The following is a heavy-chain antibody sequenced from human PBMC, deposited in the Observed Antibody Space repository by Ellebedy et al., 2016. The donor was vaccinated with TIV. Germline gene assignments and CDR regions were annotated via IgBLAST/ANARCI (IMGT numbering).Heavy chain of an antibody. CDR2: LWSDANYK. J-gene: IGHJ6*03. CDR3: ARNNGGTNYQMDV. CDR1: GFTLSGSG. Sequence: GGSLRLSXAASGFTLSGSGMHWVRQAPGKGLAWVAVLWSDANYKYYADSVKGRFTISRDNSKSTLFLQMNSLRAEDTAVYYCARNNGGTNYQMDVWGKGTTVTVSS. V-gene: IGHV3-33*01. D-gene: IGHD2-8*01.